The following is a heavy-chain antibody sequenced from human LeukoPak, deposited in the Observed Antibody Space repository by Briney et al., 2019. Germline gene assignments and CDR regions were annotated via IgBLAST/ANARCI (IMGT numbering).Heavy chain of an antibody. V-gene: IGHV3-21*01. CDR1: GFTFSSYS. J-gene: IGHJ3*02. CDR3: ARDRRGSSSWPEGRWGALDI. CDR2: ISSSSSYI. Sequence: GGSLRLSCAASGFTFSSYSMNWVRQAPGKGLEWVSSISSSSSYIYYADSVKGRFTISRDNAKNSLYLQMNSLRAEDTAVYYCARDRRGSSSWPEGRWGALDIWGQGTMVTVSS. D-gene: IGHD6-13*01.